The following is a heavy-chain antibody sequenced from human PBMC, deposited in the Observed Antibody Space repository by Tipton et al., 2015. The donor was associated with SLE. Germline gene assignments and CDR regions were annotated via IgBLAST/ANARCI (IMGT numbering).Heavy chain of an antibody. CDR1: GYSISSGYY. Sequence: GLVKPSETLSLTCTVSGYSISSGYYWGWIRQPPGKGLEWIGEINHSGSTNYNPSLKSRVTISVDTSKNQFSLKLSSVTAADTAVYYCARGPPHKQWQGAFDIWGQGTMVTVSS. D-gene: IGHD6-19*01. CDR3: ARGPPHKQWQGAFDI. CDR2: INHSGST. J-gene: IGHJ3*02. V-gene: IGHV4-38-2*02.